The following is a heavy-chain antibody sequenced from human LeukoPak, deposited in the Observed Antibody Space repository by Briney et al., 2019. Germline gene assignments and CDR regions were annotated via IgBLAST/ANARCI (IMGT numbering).Heavy chain of an antibody. V-gene: IGHV1-69*04. Sequence: ASAKVSCKASGGTFSSYAISWVRQAPGQGLEWMGRIIPILGIANYAQKFQGRVTITADKSTSTAYMELSRLRSDDTAVYYCARDREDGYNSIFDYWGQGTLVTVSS. CDR1: GGTFSSYA. CDR2: IIPILGIA. CDR3: ARDREDGYNSIFDY. J-gene: IGHJ4*02. D-gene: IGHD5-24*01.